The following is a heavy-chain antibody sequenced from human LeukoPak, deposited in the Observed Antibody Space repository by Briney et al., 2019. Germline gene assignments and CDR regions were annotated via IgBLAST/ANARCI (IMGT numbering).Heavy chain of an antibody. CDR1: GASISSYY. J-gene: IGHJ6*02. CDR2: INHSGST. Sequence: PSETLSLTCTVSGASISSYYWSWIRQPPGKGLEWIGEINHSGSTNYNPSLKSRVTISVDTSKNQFSLKLSSVTAADTAVYYCARTRYSSGWPRLYYYYGMDVWGQGTTVTVSS. CDR3: ARTRYSSGWPRLYYYYGMDV. D-gene: IGHD6-19*01. V-gene: IGHV4-34*01.